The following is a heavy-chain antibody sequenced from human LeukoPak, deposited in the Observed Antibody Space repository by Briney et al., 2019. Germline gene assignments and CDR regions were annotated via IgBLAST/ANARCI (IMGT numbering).Heavy chain of an antibody. D-gene: IGHD6-13*01. V-gene: IGHV1-69*01. CDR1: GGTFSSYA. Sequence: GASVKVSCKASGGTFSSYAISWVRQAPGRGLEWMGGIIPIFGTANYAQKFQGRVTITADESTSTAYMELSSLRSEDTAVYYCARERIAAAGSDYWGQGTLVTVSS. J-gene: IGHJ4*02. CDR2: IIPIFGTA. CDR3: ARERIAAAGSDY.